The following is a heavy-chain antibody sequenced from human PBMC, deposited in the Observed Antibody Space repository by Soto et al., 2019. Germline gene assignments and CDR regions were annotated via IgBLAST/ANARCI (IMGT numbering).Heavy chain of an antibody. CDR1: GGSFSDHS. CDR2: INHSGST. V-gene: IGHV4-34*01. J-gene: IGHJ6*02. D-gene: IGHD5-12*01. Sequence: SETLSLTCAVYGGSFSDHSWHWLRQPPGKGLEWIGEINHSGSTNYNPSLKSRVTISVDTSKNQFSLKLSSVTAADTAVYYCARGGRNIVATYYGMDVWGQGTTVT. CDR3: ARGGRNIVATYYGMDV.